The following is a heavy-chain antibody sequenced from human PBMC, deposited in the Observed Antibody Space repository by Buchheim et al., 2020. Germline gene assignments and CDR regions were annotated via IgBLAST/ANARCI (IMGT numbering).Heavy chain of an antibody. D-gene: IGHD2-2*02. J-gene: IGHJ4*02. V-gene: IGHV3-33*01. CDR3: AREGNIVVVPAAILDY. Sequence: QVQLVESGGGVVQPGRSLRLSCAASGFTFSSYGMLWVRQAPGKGLEWVAVIWYAGSNKYYADSVKGRFTISTDNSKNRLYLQMNGLRAEHTAVYYCAREGNIVVVPAAILDYWGQGTL. CDR2: IWYAGSNK. CDR1: GFTFSSYG.